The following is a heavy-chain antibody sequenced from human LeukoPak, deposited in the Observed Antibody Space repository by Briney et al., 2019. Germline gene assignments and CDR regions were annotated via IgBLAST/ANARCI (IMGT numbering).Heavy chain of an antibody. Sequence: PGRSLRLSCAASGFTFSRYAMGWVRQAPGKGPEWVSLISGSTGSTYYADFVKGRFTISRDNSKNMLYLQMNSLRAEDTAIYYCAIRATGGATIPLWFVYWRQGTLVTVSS. CDR2: ISGSTGST. J-gene: IGHJ4*02. V-gene: IGHV3-23*01. D-gene: IGHD1-26*01. CDR1: GFTFSRYA. CDR3: AIRATGGATIPLWFVY.